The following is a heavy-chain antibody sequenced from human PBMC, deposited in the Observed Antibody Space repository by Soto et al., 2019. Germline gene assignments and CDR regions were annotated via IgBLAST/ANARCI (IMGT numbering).Heavy chain of an antibody. D-gene: IGHD2-15*01. CDR1: GGTFSSYA. V-gene: IGHV1-69*01. J-gene: IGHJ6*02. CDR3: ASGEPVVVVVAATDLNYYYYGMDV. CDR2: IIPIFGTA. Sequence: QVQLVQSGAEVKKPGSSVKVSCKASGGTFSSYAISWVRQAPGQGLEWMGGIIPIFGTANYAKKFQGRVTITADESTSTAYMELSSLRSEDTAVYYCASGEPVVVVVAATDLNYYYYGMDVLGQGTTVTVSS.